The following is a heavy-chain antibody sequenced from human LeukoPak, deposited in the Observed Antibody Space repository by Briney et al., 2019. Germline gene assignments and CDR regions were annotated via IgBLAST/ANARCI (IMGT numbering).Heavy chain of an antibody. V-gene: IGHV1-2*06. J-gene: IGHJ5*02. D-gene: IGHD1-26*01. CDR2: INPNSGGT. CDR1: GYTFTDYY. Sequence: ASVKVSCKASGYTFTDYYMHWVRQAPGQGLEWMGRINPNSGGTNYAQKFQGRVTMTRDTSISTAYMELSRLRSDDTAVYYCARDPMGGSYPLPSNWFDPWGQGTLVTVSS. CDR3: ARDPMGGSYPLPSNWFDP.